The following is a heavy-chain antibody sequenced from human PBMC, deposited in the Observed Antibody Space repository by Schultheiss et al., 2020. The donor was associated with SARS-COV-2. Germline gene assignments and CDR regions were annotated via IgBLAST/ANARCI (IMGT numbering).Heavy chain of an antibody. CDR3: ASGTYKGSSGFDP. CDR1: GFTFSSYW. Sequence: GGLRLSCAASGFTFSSYWMSWVRQAPGKGLEWVSSISSSSSYIYYADSVKGRFTISRDNAKNSLYLQMNSLRAEDTAVYYCASGTYKGSSGFDPWGQGTLVTVSS. V-gene: IGHV3-21*01. CDR2: ISSSSSYI. J-gene: IGHJ5*02. D-gene: IGHD6-19*01.